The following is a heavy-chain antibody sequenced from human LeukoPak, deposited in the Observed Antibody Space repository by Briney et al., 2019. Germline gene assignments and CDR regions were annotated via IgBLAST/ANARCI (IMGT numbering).Heavy chain of an antibody. CDR3: ARDAGYFDY. V-gene: IGHV4-61*02. CDR1: GGSISSGSYY. J-gene: IGHJ4*02. Sequence: TTSETLSLTCTVSGGSISSGSYYWSWLRQPAGEGLEWIGRIYTSGSTNYNPSLKSRVTISVDTSKNQFSLKLSSVTAADTAVYYCARDAGYFDYWGQGTLVTVSS. CDR2: IYTSGST.